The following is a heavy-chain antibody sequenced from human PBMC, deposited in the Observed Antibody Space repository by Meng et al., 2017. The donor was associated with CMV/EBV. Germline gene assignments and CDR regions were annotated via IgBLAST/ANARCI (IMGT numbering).Heavy chain of an antibody. CDR1: GFSLSTSGMR. CDR3: ARTISGSYNSNWFDP. V-gene: IGHV2-70D*14. J-gene: IGHJ5*02. Sequence: SGPTLVKPTQTLTLTCTFSGFSLSTSGMRVSWIRQPPGKALEWLARIDWDDDKYYSTSLKTRLTISKDTSKNQVVLTMTNMDPVDTATYYCARTISGSYNSNWFDPWGQGTLVTVSS. CDR2: IDWDDDK. D-gene: IGHD1-26*01.